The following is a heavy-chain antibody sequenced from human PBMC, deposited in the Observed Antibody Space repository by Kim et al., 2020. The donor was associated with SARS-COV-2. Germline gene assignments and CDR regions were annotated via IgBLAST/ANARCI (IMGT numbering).Heavy chain of an antibody. CDR2: LYDTGST. V-gene: IGHV4-59*01. CDR1: GGSISGYY. CDR3: ARGSAIIVVRGVRFYCFD. D-gene: IGHD3-10*01. J-gene: IGHJ4*01. Sequence: SETLSLTCAVSGGSISGYYWSWIRQPPGKGLEWIGYLYDTGSTNYNPSLKSRVTISADTSKNQFSLNLSSVTAADTAVYYCARGSAIIVVRGVRFYCFD.